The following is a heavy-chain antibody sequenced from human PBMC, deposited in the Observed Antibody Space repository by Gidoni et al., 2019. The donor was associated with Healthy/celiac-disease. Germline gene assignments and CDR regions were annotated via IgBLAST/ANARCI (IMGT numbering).Heavy chain of an antibody. CDR2: IYTSGST. Sequence: QVQLQESGPGLVKPSQTLSLTGTVSGGYISSGSYYWSWLRQPAGKGLEWIGLIYTSGSTNYNPSLKSRVTISVDTSKTQFSLKLSSVTAADTAVYYCAGGSVVVVAASVWGQGTLVTVSS. D-gene: IGHD2-15*01. J-gene: IGHJ4*02. V-gene: IGHV4-61*02. CDR1: GGYISSGSYY. CDR3: AGGSVVVVAASV.